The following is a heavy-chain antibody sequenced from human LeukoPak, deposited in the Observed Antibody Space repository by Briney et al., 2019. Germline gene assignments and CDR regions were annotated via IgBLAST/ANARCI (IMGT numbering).Heavy chain of an antibody. CDR3: ARVGAGGPRRALDV. CDR1: GGSIRSDY. J-gene: IGHJ3*01. V-gene: IGHV4-59*01. CDR2: IYYTGST. D-gene: IGHD6-13*01. Sequence: SETLSLTCTVSGGSIRSDYWSWIRQPPGKGLEWIGYIYYTGSTSYSPSLRSRVTISVDTSENQFSLKLSSVTAADTAVYYCARVGAGGPRRALDVWGQGTMVTVSS.